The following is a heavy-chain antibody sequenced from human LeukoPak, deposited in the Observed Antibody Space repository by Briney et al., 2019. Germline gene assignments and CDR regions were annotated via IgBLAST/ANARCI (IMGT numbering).Heavy chain of an antibody. D-gene: IGHD3-10*01. CDR2: IRYDGSNK. V-gene: IGHV3-30*02. CDR3: AKDHIRGVIPYPHFDY. J-gene: IGHJ4*02. CDR1: GFTFSSYG. Sequence: PGGSLRLSCAASGFTFSSYGMHWVRQAPGKGLEWVAFIRYDGSNKYYADSVKGRFTISRDNSKNTLYLQMNSLRAEDTAVYYCAKDHIRGVIPYPHFDYWGQGTLVTVSS.